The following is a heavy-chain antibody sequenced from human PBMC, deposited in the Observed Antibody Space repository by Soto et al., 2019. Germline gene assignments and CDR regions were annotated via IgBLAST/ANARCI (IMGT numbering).Heavy chain of an antibody. CDR2: INAGNGNT. CDR1: GYTFTSSA. D-gene: IGHD4-17*01. J-gene: IGHJ4*02. Sequence: ASVKVSCKASGYTFTSSAMHWVRQAPGQRHEWMGWINAGNGNTKYSQKFQGRVTITRDTSASTAYMELSSLRSEDTAVYYCARVPTYGDYTGSGYFDYWGQGTLVTVSS. CDR3: ARVPTYGDYTGSGYFDY. V-gene: IGHV1-3*01.